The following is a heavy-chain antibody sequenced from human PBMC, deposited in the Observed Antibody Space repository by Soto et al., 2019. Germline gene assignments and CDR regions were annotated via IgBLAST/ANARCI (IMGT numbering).Heavy chain of an antibody. D-gene: IGHD2-15*01. CDR3: AKPRERDCSGGRCYYFDY. Sequence: EVQLLESGGDLIQPGGSLRLSCAASGFTFSSYAMSWVRQAPGTGLEWVSGIGGSGVNTYYADSVKGRFSISRDNAKNTLYLQMNSLRAEDTAVYYCAKPRERDCSGGRCYYFDYWGQGTLVTVSS. V-gene: IGHV3-23*01. CDR2: IGGSGVNT. CDR1: GFTFSSYA. J-gene: IGHJ4*02.